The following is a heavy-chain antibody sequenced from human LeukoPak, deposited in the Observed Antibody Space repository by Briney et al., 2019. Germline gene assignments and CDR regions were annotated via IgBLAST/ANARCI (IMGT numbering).Heavy chain of an antibody. CDR3: ASWRGSGSYGGYFDY. D-gene: IGHD3-10*01. CDR1: GFTFSSYG. V-gene: IGHV3-33*08. CDR2: IWYDGSNR. Sequence: GGSLRLSCAASGFTFSSYGMYWVRQAPGKGLEWVALIWYDGSNRYCADSVKGRFTISRDNSKNTLYLQMNSLRAEDTAVYYCASWRGSGSYGGYFDYWGQGALVTVSS. J-gene: IGHJ4*02.